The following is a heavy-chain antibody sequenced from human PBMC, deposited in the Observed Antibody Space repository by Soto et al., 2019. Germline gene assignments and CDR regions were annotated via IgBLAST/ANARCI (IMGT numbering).Heavy chain of an antibody. D-gene: IGHD6-19*01. CDR2: IHSDGGT. Sequence: EVQLVETGGGLIQPGGSLRLSCAASGFNVSYNYMSWVRQAPGKGLEWVSIIHSDGGTYYADSVKGRFNISRDNSRNTVYLQMNSLRAEDTAVYYCGSIAVAEGFDPWGQGTVVTVSS. CDR3: GSIAVAEGFDP. CDR1: GFNVSYNY. V-gene: IGHV3-53*02. J-gene: IGHJ5*02.